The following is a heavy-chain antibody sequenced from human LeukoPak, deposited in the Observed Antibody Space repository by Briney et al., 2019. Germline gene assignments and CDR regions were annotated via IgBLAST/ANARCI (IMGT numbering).Heavy chain of an antibody. CDR3: ASDPTVTSDY. V-gene: IGHV4-34*01. D-gene: IGHD4-17*01. Sequence: SETLSLTCAVYGGSFSGYYWSWIRQPPGKGLEWIGEINHSGSTNYNPSLKSRVTISVDTSKNQFSLKLSSVTAADTAVYYCASDPTVTSDYWGQGTLVTVSS. CDR1: GGSFSGYY. J-gene: IGHJ4*02. CDR2: INHSGST.